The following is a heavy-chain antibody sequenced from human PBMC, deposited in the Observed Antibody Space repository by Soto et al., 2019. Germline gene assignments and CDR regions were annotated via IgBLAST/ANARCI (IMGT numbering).Heavy chain of an antibody. D-gene: IGHD3-22*01. CDR2: IDPSDSYT. V-gene: IGHV5-10-1*01. Sequence: KISSKGSGYSFTSYWIRWVSQKPGKGLEWMGRIDPSDSYTNYSPSFQGHVTISADKSISTAYLQWSSLKASDTAMYYFASLTYYYDSRGYADAFDIWGQGTMVTVSS. CDR3: ASLTYYYDSRGYADAFDI. J-gene: IGHJ3*02. CDR1: GYSFTSYW.